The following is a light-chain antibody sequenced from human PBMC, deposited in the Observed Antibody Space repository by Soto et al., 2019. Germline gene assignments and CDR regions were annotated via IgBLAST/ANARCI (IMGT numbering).Light chain of an antibody. CDR2: WAS. J-gene: IGKJ4*01. Sequence: DIVMTQSPDSLAVSLGERATINCKSSQSVLYSSNNKDYLAWYQQKPGQSPKLLIYWASTRESGVPDRFSGSGSGTEFTLTISSLQSEDVAVYYCQQYYGTPLTFGGGTKVEIK. CDR1: QSVLYSSNNKDY. CDR3: QQYYGTPLT. V-gene: IGKV4-1*01.